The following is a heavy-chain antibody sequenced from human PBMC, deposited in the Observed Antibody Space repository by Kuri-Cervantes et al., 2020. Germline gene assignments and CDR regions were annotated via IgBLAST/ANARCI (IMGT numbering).Heavy chain of an antibody. CDR2: IYYSGST. J-gene: IGHJ4*02. V-gene: IGHV4-59*01. D-gene: IGHD3-22*01. Sequence: GSLRLSCTVSGGSISSYYWSWIRQPPGKGLEWIGHIYYSGSTNYNPSLKSRVTISVDTSKNQFSLKLSSVTAADTAVYYCARISYYDSSGYLDWGQGTLVTVSS. CDR1: GGSISSYY. CDR3: ARISYYDSSGYLD.